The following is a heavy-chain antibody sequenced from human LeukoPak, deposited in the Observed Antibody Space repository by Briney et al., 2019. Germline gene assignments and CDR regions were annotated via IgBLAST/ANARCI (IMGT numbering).Heavy chain of an antibody. Sequence: GASVKVSCKASGYTFTSYAMHWVRQAPGQRLEWMGWINAGNGNTKYSQKFQGRVTNIRDTSASTAYMELSSLRSEDTAVYYCLVSEFSGGSSSNWFDPWGQGTLVTVSS. V-gene: IGHV1-3*01. CDR1: GYTFTSYA. J-gene: IGHJ5*02. CDR3: LVSEFSGGSSSNWFDP. D-gene: IGHD2-15*01. CDR2: INAGNGNT.